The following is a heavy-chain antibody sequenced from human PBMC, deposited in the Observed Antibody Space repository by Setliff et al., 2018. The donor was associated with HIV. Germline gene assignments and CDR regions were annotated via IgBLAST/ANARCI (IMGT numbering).Heavy chain of an antibody. Sequence: SLRLSCAASGFIFSDYAIHWVRQAPGKGLEWVAVIGYDGSKEYYADSVKGRFTVSRDNSKAYLQMNSLRGEDTAVYYCARDYLYYNMYNGSPVYGMDVWGQGTTVTVSS. CDR2: IGYDGSKE. CDR1: GFIFSDYA. D-gene: IGHD3-10*01. J-gene: IGHJ6*02. CDR3: ARDYLYYNMYNGSPVYGMDV. V-gene: IGHV3-30-3*01.